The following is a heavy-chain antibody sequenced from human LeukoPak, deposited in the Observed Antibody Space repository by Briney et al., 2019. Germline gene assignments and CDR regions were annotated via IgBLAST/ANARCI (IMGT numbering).Heavy chain of an antibody. J-gene: IGHJ3*02. Sequence: SETLSLTSSVSCGSIITHYWRWIRQPPGKGLEWIGYIYYGGSTNYSPSLKSQVTISVDTSNNQSSLKLRSVTAADTAVYHCARHVASFNNIDAFDIWGQGTMVTVSS. V-gene: IGHV4-59*08. CDR1: CGSIITHY. CDR2: IYYGGST. D-gene: IGHD2-2*01. CDR3: ARHVASFNNIDAFDI.